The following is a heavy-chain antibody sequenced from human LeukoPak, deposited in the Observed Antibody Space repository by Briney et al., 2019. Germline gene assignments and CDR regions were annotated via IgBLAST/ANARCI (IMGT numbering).Heavy chain of an antibody. CDR2: INPNSGGT. J-gene: IGHJ4*02. D-gene: IGHD1-26*01. Sequence: ASVKVSCKASGYTFTGYYMHWVRQAPGQGLEWMGWINPNSGGTNYAQKFQDRVTMTRDTSISTAYMELSRLRSDDTAVYYCARGVSGKQPLDYWGQGTLVTVSS. CDR1: GYTFTGYY. V-gene: IGHV1-2*02. CDR3: ARGVSGKQPLDY.